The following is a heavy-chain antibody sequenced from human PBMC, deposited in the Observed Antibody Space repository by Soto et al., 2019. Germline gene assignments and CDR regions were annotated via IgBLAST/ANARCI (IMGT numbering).Heavy chain of an antibody. CDR1: GYSFNGYA. D-gene: IGHD3-10*01. Sequence: QVQLVQSGAEVKKPGASVKVSCKASGYSFNGYAIHWVHQAPGQRLEWMGWIKGGNGYTRYSQKFQDRLTLTRDTSATTADMEVSGRRFSDTAVNYCAKELDGAGRTGQYWGQGTPVTVSS. V-gene: IGHV1-3*01. CDR2: IKGGNGYT. J-gene: IGHJ4*02. CDR3: AKELDGAGRTGQY.